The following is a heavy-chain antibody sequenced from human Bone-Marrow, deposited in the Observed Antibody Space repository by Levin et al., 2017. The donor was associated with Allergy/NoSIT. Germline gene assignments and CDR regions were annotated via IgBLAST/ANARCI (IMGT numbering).Heavy chain of an antibody. CDR1: GFSFSSYS. CDR3: SRGVEYCSSTDCSYFDS. J-gene: IGHJ4*02. Sequence: GGSLRLSCAASGFSFSSYSMNWVRQAPGRGLEWVASINSRGNYIYYADSFKGRFTISRDNAKNSLSLQMNSLRAEDTAVYYCSRGVEYCSSTDCSYFDSWGRGPLVTVSS. V-gene: IGHV3-21*06. CDR2: INSRGNYI. D-gene: IGHD2-2*01.